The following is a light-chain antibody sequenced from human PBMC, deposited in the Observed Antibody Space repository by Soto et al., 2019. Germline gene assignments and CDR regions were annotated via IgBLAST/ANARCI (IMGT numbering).Light chain of an antibody. Sequence: DIQVTQSPSSLSASVGDRVNITCRASRSIAGYLNWYHQKPRKAPKLLVYAASSLHGGVPSRFSGSGSGTDFTLTISSLLPEDFGTYYCQQTYGTPRTCGQGTKVEVK. CDR2: AAS. CDR1: RSIAGY. CDR3: QQTYGTPRT. V-gene: IGKV1-39*01. J-gene: IGKJ1*01.